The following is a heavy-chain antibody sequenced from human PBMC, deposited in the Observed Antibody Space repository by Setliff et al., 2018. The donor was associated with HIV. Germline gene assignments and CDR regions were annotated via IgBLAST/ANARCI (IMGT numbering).Heavy chain of an antibody. CDR2: IYQSGST. D-gene: IGHD3-16*01. V-gene: IGHV4-38-2*01. J-gene: IGHJ6*03. Sequence: PSETLSLTCAVSGYSISSGYYWGWIRQPPGKGLEWIGTIYQSGSTYYNPSLKSRVTISLDTSKNQFSLKLSSVTAADTAVYYCARVSYDYASYYMDVWGKGTTVTDSS. CDR3: ARVSYDYASYYMDV. CDR1: GYSISSGYY.